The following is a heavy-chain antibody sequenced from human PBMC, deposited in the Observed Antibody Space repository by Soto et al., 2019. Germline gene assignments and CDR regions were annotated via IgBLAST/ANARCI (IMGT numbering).Heavy chain of an antibody. CDR1: GGSVSNGSYY. CDR3: ARWSRFCTGGRCFPWFDP. CDR2: IYYGGSI. J-gene: IGHJ5*02. Sequence: PSETLSLTCTVSGGSVSNGSYYWSWLRQPPGKGLEWIAYIYYGGSINYNPSLKSRVSIFVDTSENQFSLKLSSVTAADTAVYYCARWSRFCTGGRCFPWFDPWGQGTLVTSPQ. V-gene: IGHV4-61*01. D-gene: IGHD2-8*02.